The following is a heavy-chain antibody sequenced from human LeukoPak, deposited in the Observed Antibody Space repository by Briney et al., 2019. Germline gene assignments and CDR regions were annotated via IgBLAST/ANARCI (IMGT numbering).Heavy chain of an antibody. CDR2: INPSGGST. CDR3: ARDGPITMITLDY. D-gene: IGHD3-22*01. V-gene: IGHV1-46*01. CDR1: GYTFTSYY. J-gene: IGHJ4*02. Sequence: ASVKVSCKASGYTFTSYYMHWVRQAPGQGLEWMGIINPSGGSTSYAQKFQGRVTMTRDTSTSTAYMELGSLRSEDTAVYYCARDGPITMITLDYWGQGTLVTVSS.